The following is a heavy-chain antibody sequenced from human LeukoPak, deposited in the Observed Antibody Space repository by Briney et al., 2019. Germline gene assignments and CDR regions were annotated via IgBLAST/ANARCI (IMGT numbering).Heavy chain of an antibody. CDR3: ARGDYYDGGGRNWFDP. Sequence: KPSETLSLTCSVSGGSMSHYYWSFIREPAGKGLEWIGRIHTSGTTYFNPSLKSRVTMSVDTSKNQFSLRLASMTAADTDVYFCARGDYYDGGGRNWFDPWGQGTLVTVSS. CDR1: GGSMSHYY. D-gene: IGHD3-16*01. CDR2: IHTSGTT. V-gene: IGHV4-4*07. J-gene: IGHJ5*02.